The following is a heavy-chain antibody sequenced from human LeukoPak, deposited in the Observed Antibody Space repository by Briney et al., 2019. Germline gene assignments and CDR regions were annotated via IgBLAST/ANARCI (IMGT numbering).Heavy chain of an antibody. J-gene: IGHJ3*02. CDR3: ASTYSGSYGENAFDI. V-gene: IGHV1-69*04. D-gene: IGHD1-26*01. CDR1: GGTFSSYA. Sequence: SAKVSCKASGGTFSSYAISWVRQAPGQGLEWMGRITPIFGIANYAQKFQGRVTITADKSTSTAYMELSSLRSEDTAVYYCASTYSGSYGENAFDIWGQGTMVTVSS. CDR2: ITPIFGIA.